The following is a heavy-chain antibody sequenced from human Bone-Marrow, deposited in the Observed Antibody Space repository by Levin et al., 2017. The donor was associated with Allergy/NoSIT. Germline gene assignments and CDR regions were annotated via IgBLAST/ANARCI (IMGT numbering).Heavy chain of an antibody. Sequence: PSETLSLTCTVSGGSISSSSYYWGWIRQSPGKGLEWIGTINYNGNTHYNPSLRGRVTISEDTSKNQFSLKLSSLTAADTAVYYCARDVAAIDVPRYFDFWGQGTLVTVSS. V-gene: IGHV4-39*07. CDR2: INYNGNT. CDR3: ARDVAAIDVPRYFDF. J-gene: IGHJ4*02. CDR1: GGSISSSSYY. D-gene: IGHD5-24*01.